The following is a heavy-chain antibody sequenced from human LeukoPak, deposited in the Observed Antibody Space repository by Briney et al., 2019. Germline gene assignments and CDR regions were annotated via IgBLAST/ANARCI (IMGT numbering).Heavy chain of an antibody. CDR1: GGSISSGGYY. D-gene: IGHD3-3*01. V-gene: IGHV4-31*03. CDR2: IYNSGST. J-gene: IGHJ4*02. Sequence: SGTLSLTCTVSGGSISSGGYYWSWIRQHPGKGLEWIGYIYNSGSTYYNPSLKSRVIISVDTSKNQFSLKLSSVTAADTAVYYCARDSGRSGYFDSWGQGTLVTVSS. CDR3: ARDSGRSGYFDS.